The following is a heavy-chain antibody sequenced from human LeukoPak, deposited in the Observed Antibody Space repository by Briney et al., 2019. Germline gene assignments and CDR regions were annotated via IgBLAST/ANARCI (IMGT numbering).Heavy chain of an antibody. Sequence: SLRLSCTASGFTFGDYAMSWVRQAPGKWLDWVGLIRSKAYGGTTEYAASVKGRFTISRDDSKSIAYLQMNSLKTEDTAVYYCTRDGVPYYYDSSGYFSWFDPWGQGTLVTVSS. CDR2: IRSKAYGGTT. D-gene: IGHD3-22*01. CDR1: GFTFGDYA. V-gene: IGHV3-49*04. CDR3: TRDGVPYYYDSSGYFSWFDP. J-gene: IGHJ5*02.